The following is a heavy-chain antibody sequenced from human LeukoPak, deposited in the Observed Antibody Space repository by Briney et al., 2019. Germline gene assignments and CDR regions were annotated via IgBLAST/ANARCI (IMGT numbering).Heavy chain of an antibody. CDR1: AFTFSSYN. CDR2: ISSSSSYI. J-gene: IGHJ4*02. V-gene: IGHV3-21*01. CDR3: ASAPYGSGTFLDY. D-gene: IGHD3-10*01. Sequence: GGSLRLSCAASAFTFSSYNMNWVRQAPGKGLEWVSSISSSSSYIYYADSVKGRFTISRDNSKNTLYLQMNSLRAEDTAVYYCASAPYGSGTFLDYWGQGTLVTVSS.